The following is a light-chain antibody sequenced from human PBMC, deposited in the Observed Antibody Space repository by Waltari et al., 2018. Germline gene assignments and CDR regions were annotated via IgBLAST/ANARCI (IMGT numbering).Light chain of an antibody. CDR2: WAS. J-gene: IGKJ1*01. Sequence: DIVMTQSPDSLAVPLAERPTINCKSSTSVLYSSNNKNYLAWYQQKPGQPPKLLSSWASTRESGVPDRFSGSGSGTDFTLTISSLQAEDVAVYYCQQYYSTPWTFGQGTKVEIK. CDR1: TSVLYSSNNKNY. V-gene: IGKV4-1*01. CDR3: QQYYSTPWT.